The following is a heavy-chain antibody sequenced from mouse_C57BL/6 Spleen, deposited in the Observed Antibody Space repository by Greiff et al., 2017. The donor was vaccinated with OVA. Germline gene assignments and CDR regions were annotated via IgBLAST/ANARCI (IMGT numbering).Heavy chain of an antibody. CDR2: IHPNSGST. Sequence: VQLQQPGAELVKPGASVKLSCKASGYTFTSYWMHWVKQRPGQGLEWIGMIHPNSGSTNYNEKFKSKATLTVDKSSSTAYMQLSSLTSEDSAVYYCARSEAYYSNYVDYWGQGTTLTVSS. J-gene: IGHJ2*01. CDR1: GYTFTSYW. D-gene: IGHD2-5*01. V-gene: IGHV1-64*01. CDR3: ARSEAYYSNYVDY.